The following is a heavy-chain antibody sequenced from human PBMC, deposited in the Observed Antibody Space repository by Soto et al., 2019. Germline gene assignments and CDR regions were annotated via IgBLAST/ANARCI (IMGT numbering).Heavy chain of an antibody. CDR1: GYTFTNYG. CDR3: ARGDSSSGLDP. V-gene: IGHV1-18*01. D-gene: IGHD6-6*01. CDR2: ISAYNGNT. Sequence: QVQVVQSGTEVKKPGASVKVSCKASGYTFTNYGISWVRQAPGQALEWMGWISAYNGNTNYAKIFQGRVTLTTDTSTTTAYMELRSLRSDDTAVYYCARGDSSSGLDPWGQGTLVTVSS. J-gene: IGHJ5*02.